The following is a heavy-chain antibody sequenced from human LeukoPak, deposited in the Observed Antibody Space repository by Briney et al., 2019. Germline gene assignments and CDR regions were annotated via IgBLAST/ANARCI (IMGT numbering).Heavy chain of an antibody. CDR2: IYYSGST. CDR1: GGSISSSSYY. V-gene: IGHV4-39*07. J-gene: IGHJ4*02. D-gene: IGHD2-2*01. Sequence: PSETLSLTCTVSGGSISSSSYYWGWIRQPPGKGLEWIGSIYYSGSTYYNPSLKSRVTISVDTSKNQFSLKLSSVTAADTAVYYCARDIPGYCSSTSCSHYFDYWGQGTLVTVSS. CDR3: ARDIPGYCSSTSCSHYFDY.